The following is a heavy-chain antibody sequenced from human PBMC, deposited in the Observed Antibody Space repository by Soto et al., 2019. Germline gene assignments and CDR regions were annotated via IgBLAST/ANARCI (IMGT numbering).Heavy chain of an antibody. J-gene: IGHJ6*03. V-gene: IGHV4-34*01. D-gene: IGHD3-16*02. CDR3: ARRIPGYRHYMDV. CDR2: MNRGGSS. CDR1: GESFSGFF. Sequence: QVQLHQWGAGLLKPSETLSLTCSVYGESFSGFFWTWVRLPPGQGLEWSGEMNRGGSSNYNPSLKRRVTISVDASKNQFSLTLTSVTAADTGVYFCARRIPGYRHYMDVWGKGTTVTVSS.